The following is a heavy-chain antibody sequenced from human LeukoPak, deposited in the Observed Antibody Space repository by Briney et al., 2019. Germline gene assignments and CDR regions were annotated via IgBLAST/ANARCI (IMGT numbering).Heavy chain of an antibody. CDR3: ARASSGPYGFDY. V-gene: IGHV4-4*02. CDR1: GFTVSSNY. D-gene: IGHD3-22*01. CDR2: IYHSGST. Sequence: PGGSLRLSCAASGFTVSSNYMSWVRQPPGKGLEWIGEIYHSGSTNYNPSLKSRVTISVDKSKNQFSLKLSSVTAADTAVYYCARASSGPYGFDYWGQGTLVTVSS. J-gene: IGHJ4*02.